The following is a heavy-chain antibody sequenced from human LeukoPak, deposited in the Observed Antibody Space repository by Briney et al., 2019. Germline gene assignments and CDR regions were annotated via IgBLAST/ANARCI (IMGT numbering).Heavy chain of an antibody. D-gene: IGHD2-21*01. Sequence: GGSLRLSCAASGFTFSDYYMSWIRQPPGKGLEWASYISSSGSTIYYADSAKGRFTIFRYNAKNSLYLQMNSLRAEDTAVYYCARGRSYWYAFDIWGQGTMVTVSS. V-gene: IGHV3-11*04. CDR2: ISSSGSTI. J-gene: IGHJ3*02. CDR3: ARGRSYWYAFDI. CDR1: GFTFSDYY.